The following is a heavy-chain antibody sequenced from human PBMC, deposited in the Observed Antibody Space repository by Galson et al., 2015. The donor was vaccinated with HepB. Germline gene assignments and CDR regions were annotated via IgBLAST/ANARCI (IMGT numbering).Heavy chain of an antibody. J-gene: IGHJ4*02. V-gene: IGHV3-64D*06. CDR2: ISSNGGST. CDR1: GFTFSSYA. CDR3: VRGVHTYCGGDCYPPPHFDY. D-gene: IGHD2-21*01. Sequence: SLRLSCAASGFTFSSYAMHWVRQAPGKGLEYVSAISSNGGSTYYADSVKGRFTISRDNSKNTLYLQMSSLRAEDTAVYYCVRGVHTYCGGDCYPPPHFDYWGQGTLVTVSS.